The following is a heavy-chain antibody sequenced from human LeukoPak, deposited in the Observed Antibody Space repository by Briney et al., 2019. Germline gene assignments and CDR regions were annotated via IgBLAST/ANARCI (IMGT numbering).Heavy chain of an antibody. V-gene: IGHV3-74*01. Sequence: GGSLRLSCVASGFAFSNYWMHWVRQASGKAPVWVSRINPDGTTTDYADSVKGRFTISRDNAKNMVFLQMNGLRADDTALYYCAKDLSWNAADRWGQGILVTVSS. CDR3: AKDLSWNAADR. D-gene: IGHD1-1*01. J-gene: IGHJ5*02. CDR2: INPDGTTT. CDR1: GFAFSNYW.